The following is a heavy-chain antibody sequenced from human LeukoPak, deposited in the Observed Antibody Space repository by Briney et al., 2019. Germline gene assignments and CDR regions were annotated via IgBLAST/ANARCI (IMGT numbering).Heavy chain of an antibody. D-gene: IGHD6-6*01. J-gene: IGHJ4*02. CDR1: GFTFSSYA. CDR3: ARDPLYGLLYSSSGLDY. Sequence: GGSLRLSCAASGFTFSSYAMHWVRQAPGKGLEWVAVISYDGSNKYYADSVKGRFTISRDNSKNTLYLQMNSLRAEDTAVYYCARDPLYGLLYSSSGLDYWGQGTLVTVSS. CDR2: ISYDGSNK. V-gene: IGHV3-30*04.